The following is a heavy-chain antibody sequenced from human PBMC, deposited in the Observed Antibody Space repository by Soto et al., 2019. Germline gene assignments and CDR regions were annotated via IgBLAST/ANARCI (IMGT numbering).Heavy chain of an antibody. V-gene: IGHV3-23*01. CDR2: VSIGGST. D-gene: IGHD2-15*01. Sequence: PGGSLRLSCASSVFTFSIYAMCWVRQGPGKGLEWVAVVSIGGSTHYADSVRGRFTISRDNSKNTLSLQMNSLTAEDTAVYFCAKRRGAGGHFDYWGQGAMVTVSS. CDR1: VFTFSIYA. J-gene: IGHJ4*02. CDR3: AKRRGAGGHFDY.